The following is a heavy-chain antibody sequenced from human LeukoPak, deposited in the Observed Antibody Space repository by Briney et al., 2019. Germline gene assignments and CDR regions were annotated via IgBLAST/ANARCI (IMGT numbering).Heavy chain of an antibody. Sequence: GGSLRLSCAASGFTFSSYSMNWVRQAPGKGLEWVSSISSSSSYIYYADSVKGRFTISRDNAKNSLYLQMNSLRAEDTAVYYCARDNDLLRYFDWPLDYWGQGTLVTISS. CDR1: GFTFSSYS. CDR3: ARDNDLLRYFDWPLDY. D-gene: IGHD3-9*01. V-gene: IGHV3-21*01. J-gene: IGHJ4*02. CDR2: ISSSSSYI.